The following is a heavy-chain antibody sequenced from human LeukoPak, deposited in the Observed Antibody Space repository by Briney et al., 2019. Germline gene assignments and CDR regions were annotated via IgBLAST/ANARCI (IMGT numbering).Heavy chain of an antibody. D-gene: IGHD5-18*01. Sequence: PGGSLRLSCAASGFTVSSNYMSWVRQAPGKGLEWVSAISGSGGSTYYADSVKGRLTISRDNSKNTLYLQMNSLRAEDTAVYYCAKDLVQLWFPFDYWGQGTLVTVSS. CDR3: AKDLVQLWFPFDY. J-gene: IGHJ4*02. CDR2: ISGSGGST. V-gene: IGHV3-23*01. CDR1: GFTVSSNY.